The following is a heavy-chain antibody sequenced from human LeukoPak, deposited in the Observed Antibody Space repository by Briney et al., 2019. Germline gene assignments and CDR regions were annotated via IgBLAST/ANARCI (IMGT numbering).Heavy chain of an antibody. CDR1: GYTFTGYY. CDR2: INPNSGGT. V-gene: IGHV1-2*04. CDR3: AREAGFGELFYYYYGMDV. Sequence: ASVKVSCKASGYTFTGYYMHWVRQAPGQGLEWMGWINPNSGGTNYAQKFQGWVTMTRDTSISTAYMELSRLRSDDTAVYYCAREAGFGELFYYYYGMDVWGQGTTVTVSS. J-gene: IGHJ6*02. D-gene: IGHD3-10*01.